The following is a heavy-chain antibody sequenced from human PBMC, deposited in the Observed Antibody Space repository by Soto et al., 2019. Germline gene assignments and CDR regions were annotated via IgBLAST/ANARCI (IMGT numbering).Heavy chain of an antibody. Sequence: QVQLVESGGGVVQPGRSLRLSCAASGFTFSSYGMHWVRQAPGKGLEWVAVISYDGSNKYYADSVKGRFTISRDNSKNTLYLQMNSLRAEDTAVYYCAKLKTAPHIYDYIWGSYIGDYWGQGTLVTVSS. V-gene: IGHV3-30*18. CDR1: GFTFSSYG. CDR2: ISYDGSNK. CDR3: AKLKTAPHIYDYIWGSYIGDY. D-gene: IGHD3-16*01. J-gene: IGHJ4*02.